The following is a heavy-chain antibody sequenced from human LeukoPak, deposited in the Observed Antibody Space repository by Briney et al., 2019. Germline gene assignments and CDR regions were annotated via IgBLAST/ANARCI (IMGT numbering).Heavy chain of an antibody. CDR2: INHSGST. CDR3: ARGFVDSSVRIPGWFDP. J-gene: IGHJ5*02. Sequence: SETLSLTCAVYGGSFSGYYWSWIRQPPGKGLEWIGEINHSGSTNYNPSLKSRVTISVDTSKNQFSLKLSSVTAADTAVYYCARGFVDSSVRIPGWFDPWGQGTLVTVSS. CDR1: GGSFSGYY. V-gene: IGHV4-34*01. D-gene: IGHD3-22*01.